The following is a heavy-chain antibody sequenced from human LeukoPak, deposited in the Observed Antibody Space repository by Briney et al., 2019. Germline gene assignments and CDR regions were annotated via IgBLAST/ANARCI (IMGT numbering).Heavy chain of an antibody. J-gene: IGHJ4*02. CDR1: GYSFTSYW. D-gene: IGHD5-12*01. CDR2: IYPGDSDT. CDR3: ARVEMATSGHFDY. V-gene: IGHV5-51*01. Sequence: PGESLKISCKGSGYSFTSYWIGWVRQLPGKGLEWMGIIYPGDSDTRYSPSFQGQVTISADKSISTAYLQWSSLKASDTAMYYCARVEMATSGHFDYWGQGTLVTVSS.